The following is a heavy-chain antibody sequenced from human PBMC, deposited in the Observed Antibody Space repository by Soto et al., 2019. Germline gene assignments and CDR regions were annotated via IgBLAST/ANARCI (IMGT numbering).Heavy chain of an antibody. Sequence: PGGSLRLSCAASGFTFSSYAMSWVRQAPGKGLEWVANIKQDGSEKYYVDSVKGRFTISRDNAKNSLYLQMNSLRAEDTAVYYCARDPRAMADYYYYYYGMDVWGQGTTVTVS. V-gene: IGHV3-7*03. CDR1: GFTFSSYA. CDR3: ARDPRAMADYYYYYYGMDV. CDR2: IKQDGSEK. D-gene: IGHD5-18*01. J-gene: IGHJ6*02.